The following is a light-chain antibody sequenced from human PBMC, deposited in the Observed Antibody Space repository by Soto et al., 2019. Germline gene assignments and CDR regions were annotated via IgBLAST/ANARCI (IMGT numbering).Light chain of an antibody. J-gene: IGKJ2*01. CDR3: QQSYSTPYT. Sequence: DIQMTQSPSSLSASVGDRVTITCRASQSISSYLNWYQQKPGKAPKLLIYAASSLQSGVPSRFSESGSVTDFTLTINSLQPEDFATYYCQQSYSTPYTFGQGTKLEIK. CDR1: QSISSY. CDR2: AAS. V-gene: IGKV1-39*01.